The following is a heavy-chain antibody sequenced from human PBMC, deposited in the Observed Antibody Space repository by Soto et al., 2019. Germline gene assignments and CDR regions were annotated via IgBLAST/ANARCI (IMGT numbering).Heavy chain of an antibody. CDR1: GGSISSYY. CDR2: IYYSGST. D-gene: IGHD5-12*01. Sequence: SETLSLTCTVSGGSISSYYWSWIRQPPGKGLEWIGYIYYSGSTNYNPSLKSRVTISVDTSKNQFSLKLSSVTAADTAVYYRAKGNLDISEFTFDPWGQGTLVTVSS. V-gene: IGHV4-59*01. J-gene: IGHJ5*02. CDR3: AKGNLDISEFTFDP.